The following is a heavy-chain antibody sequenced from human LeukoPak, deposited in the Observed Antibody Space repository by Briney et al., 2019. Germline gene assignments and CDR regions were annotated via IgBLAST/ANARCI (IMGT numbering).Heavy chain of an antibody. CDR2: ISGSGGST. CDR3: AKDHYGGNSHLDY. CDR1: GFTFSTYV. D-gene: IGHD4-23*01. Sequence: GGSLRLSCAASGFTFSTYVMNWVRQAPGKGLEWISAISGSGGSTYYADSVKGRFTISRDNSKNTLYLQMNSLRAEDTAVYYCAKDHYGGNSHLDYWGQGTLVTVSS. V-gene: IGHV3-23*01. J-gene: IGHJ4*02.